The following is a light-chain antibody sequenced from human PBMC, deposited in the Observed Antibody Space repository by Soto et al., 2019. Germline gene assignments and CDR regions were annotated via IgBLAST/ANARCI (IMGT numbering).Light chain of an antibody. V-gene: IGKV1-39*01. Sequence: DIQMTQSPFSLSASVGDRVTITCRASQSISRFLNWYQQKPGKAPNLLIYDTSSLQSGVPSRFSGSGSGTDFTLTISSLQPDDFATYYCQQYNSYWTFGQGTKVDIK. CDR1: QSISRF. J-gene: IGKJ1*01. CDR3: QQYNSYWT. CDR2: DTS.